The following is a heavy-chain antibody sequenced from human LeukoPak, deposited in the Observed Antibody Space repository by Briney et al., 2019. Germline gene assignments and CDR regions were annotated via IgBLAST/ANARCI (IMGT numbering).Heavy chain of an antibody. CDR3: ARRRWLQPLDY. CDR1: GGSFSDYF. CDR2: INHNGRT. D-gene: IGHD5-24*01. V-gene: IGHV4-34*01. Sequence: SETLSLTCAVYGGSFSDYFWSWIRQPPGKGLEWIGEINHNGRTNYKPSLESRVSISVDTSDNQFSLRLTSVTAADTAVYYCARRRWLQPLDYWGQGTLVIVSS. J-gene: IGHJ4*02.